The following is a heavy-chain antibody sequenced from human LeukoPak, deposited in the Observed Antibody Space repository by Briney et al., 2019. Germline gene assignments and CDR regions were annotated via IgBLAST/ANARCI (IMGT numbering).Heavy chain of an antibody. CDR3: ARKDDYVWGTYGEGAFDI. Sequence: SETLSLTCSVSGDSISSSSSSYYWGWIRQPPGKGLEWIGSIYYSGSTYYNPSLKSRVTISVDTSKNQFSLKLSSVTAADTAVYYCARKDDYVWGTYGEGAFDIWGQGTMVTVSS. D-gene: IGHD3-16*01. V-gene: IGHV4-39*07. CDR2: IYYSGST. CDR1: GDSISSSSSSYY. J-gene: IGHJ3*02.